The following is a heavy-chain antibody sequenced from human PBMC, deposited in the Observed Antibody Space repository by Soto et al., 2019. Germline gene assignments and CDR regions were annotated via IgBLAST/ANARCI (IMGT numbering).Heavy chain of an antibody. CDR2: IYYSGST. J-gene: IGHJ4*02. Sequence: QVQLQESGPGLVKPSETLFLTCTVSGGSISSYYWSWIRQPPGKGLEWIGYIYYSGSTNYNPSLKSRVTISVDTSKNRFSLKLSSVTAADTAVYYCARSDGRYWGQGTLVTVSS. V-gene: IGHV4-59*01. CDR1: GGSISSYY. CDR3: ARSDGRY.